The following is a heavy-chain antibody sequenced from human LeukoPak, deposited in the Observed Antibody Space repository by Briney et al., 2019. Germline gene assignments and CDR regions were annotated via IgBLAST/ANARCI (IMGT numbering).Heavy chain of an antibody. V-gene: IGHV3-23*01. CDR2: ISGSGDIT. D-gene: IGHD1-26*01. J-gene: IGHJ4*02. CDR3: AKDVGGTYSYYFDY. CDR1: GFTFSSYV. Sequence: GGSLRLSCAASGFTFSSYVMTWVRQAPGKGLEWVSAISGSGDITDYADSVKGRFTISGDNSQSTLYLQMNSLRAEDTAVYYCAKDVGGTYSYYFDYWGQGTLVTVSS.